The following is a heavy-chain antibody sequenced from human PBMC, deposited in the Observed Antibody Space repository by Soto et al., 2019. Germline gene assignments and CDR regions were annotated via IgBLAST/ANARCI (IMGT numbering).Heavy chain of an antibody. J-gene: IGHJ4*02. D-gene: IGHD3-10*01. V-gene: IGHV4-61*08. CDR3: ARHNYGSGSTYFDY. CDR2: FFFSWIT. Sequence: PSETLSLTCAVSGGSISSGGYSWSWIRQPPGKVLVWIWYFFFSWITNYNPSLKSRVTISLDTFKNPFSLKLNSMTAADTAVYYCARHNYGSGSTYFDYWGQGTLVTVSS. CDR1: GGSISSGGYS.